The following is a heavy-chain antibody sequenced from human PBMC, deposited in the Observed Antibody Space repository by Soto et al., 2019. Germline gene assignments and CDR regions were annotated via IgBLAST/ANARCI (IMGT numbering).Heavy chain of an antibody. CDR1: GYTFTGYY. Sequence: QVQLVQSGAEVKKPGASVKVSCKASGYTFTGYYVHWVRQAPGQGLEWMGWINPKTGDTHYGQNFQGWVTMTRDTSISTLYMELRRLTSDDTAVYYGARDRGVYGAYDYWGQGTLVTVSS. D-gene: IGHD4-17*01. V-gene: IGHV1-2*04. CDR3: ARDRGVYGAYDY. J-gene: IGHJ4*02. CDR2: INPKTGDT.